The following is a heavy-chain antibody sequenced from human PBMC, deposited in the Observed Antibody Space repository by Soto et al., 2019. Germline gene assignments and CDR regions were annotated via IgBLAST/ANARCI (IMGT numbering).Heavy chain of an antibody. CDR1: GDTFSSYA. CDR3: AREAMGTYGMDV. Sequence: SVKVSCKASGDTFSSYAISWVRQAPGQGLEWMGGIIPIFGTANYAQKFQGRVTITADESTSTAYMELSSLRSEDTAVYYCAREAMGTYGMDVWGQGTTVTVSS. CDR2: IIPIFGTA. D-gene: IGHD5-18*01. J-gene: IGHJ6*02. V-gene: IGHV1-69*13.